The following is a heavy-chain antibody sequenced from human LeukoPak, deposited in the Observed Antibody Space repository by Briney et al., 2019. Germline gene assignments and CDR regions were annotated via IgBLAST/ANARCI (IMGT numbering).Heavy chain of an antibody. J-gene: IGHJ4*02. D-gene: IGHD1-26*01. Sequence: PSETLSLTCTVSGGSISSGSYYWSWIRQPAGKGLEWIGRIYTSGSTNYNPSLKSRVTMSVDTSKNQFSLKLSSVTAADTAVYYCASGNQKWELGNFDYWGQGTLVTVSS. CDR3: ASGNQKWELGNFDY. CDR2: IYTSGST. V-gene: IGHV4-61*02. CDR1: GGSISSGSYY.